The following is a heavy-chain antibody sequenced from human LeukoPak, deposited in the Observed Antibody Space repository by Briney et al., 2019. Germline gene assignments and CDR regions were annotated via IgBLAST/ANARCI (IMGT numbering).Heavy chain of an antibody. V-gene: IGHV3-23*01. CDR1: GFTFSSYA. Sequence: PGGSLRLSCAASGFTFSSYAMNWVRQAPGKGLEWVSLIGGSGGNTYYPDSVRGRFTISRDNSKNTLYLQMNSLRAEDTALYYCAKDVQNYPKREYYFDYWGQGTLVTVSS. CDR3: AKDVQNYPKREYYFDY. D-gene: IGHD3-10*01. CDR2: IGGSGGNT. J-gene: IGHJ4*02.